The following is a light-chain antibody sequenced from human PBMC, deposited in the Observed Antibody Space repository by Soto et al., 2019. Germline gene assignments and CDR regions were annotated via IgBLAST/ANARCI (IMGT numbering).Light chain of an antibody. CDR2: AVS. CDR1: EFLSSSY. J-gene: IGKJ2*01. Sequence: EIVLTQSPGTLSLSPGERATLSCRASEFLSSSYLVWYQQKPGQAPRLLIYAVSRRATGIPDRFSSSGSATEYTLTINTLEPEDFAVYYCQQQGTFGQGTKLEIK. V-gene: IGKV3-20*01. CDR3: QQQGT.